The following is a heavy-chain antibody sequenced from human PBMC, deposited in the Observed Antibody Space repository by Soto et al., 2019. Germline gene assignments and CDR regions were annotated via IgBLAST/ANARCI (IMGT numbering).Heavy chain of an antibody. CDR3: AKSPNFYCSSPNCYKYYFDH. V-gene: IGHV3-30*18. Sequence: QEQLVESGGGVVQPGKSLRLSCAASGFTFNTYGMHWVRQAPGKGLEWVAVISYDGSEKYYVDSVKGRFTISKDNSKNTLYLQMNSLRPEDTAAYYCAKSPNFYCSSPNCYKYYFDHWGQGTRVTVSS. J-gene: IGHJ4*02. D-gene: IGHD2-2*02. CDR1: GFTFNTYG. CDR2: ISYDGSEK.